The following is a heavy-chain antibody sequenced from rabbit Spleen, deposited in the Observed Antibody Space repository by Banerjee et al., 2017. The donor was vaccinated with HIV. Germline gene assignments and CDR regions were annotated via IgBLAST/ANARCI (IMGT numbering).Heavy chain of an antibody. Sequence: QEQLEESGGDLVKPEGSLTLTCTASGFSFSSSYYMYWARQAPGKGLEWIGCIYSSSTITWYASWAKGRFTISKTSSTTVTLQMTSLTDADTATYFCARGGYGGHIYSMGLWGQGTLVTVS. V-gene: IGHV1S45*01. CDR2: IYSSSTIT. J-gene: IGHJ3*01. CDR1: GFSFSSSYY. D-gene: IGHD4-2*01. CDR3: ARGGYGGHIYSMGL.